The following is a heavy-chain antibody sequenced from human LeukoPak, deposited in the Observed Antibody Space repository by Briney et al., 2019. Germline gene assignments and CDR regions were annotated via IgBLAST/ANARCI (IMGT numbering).Heavy chain of an antibody. V-gene: IGHV5-51*01. CDR1: GYSFPNYW. Sequence: GESLKISCKGSGYSFPNYWIGWVRQMPGQGLEWMGIIYPADSDTRYSPSFQGQVTISADKSINTAYLQWAGLKASDTAMYYCARRKGDGYNSPFDYWGQGTLVTVSS. J-gene: IGHJ4*02. D-gene: IGHD5-24*01. CDR2: IYPADSDT. CDR3: ARRKGDGYNSPFDY.